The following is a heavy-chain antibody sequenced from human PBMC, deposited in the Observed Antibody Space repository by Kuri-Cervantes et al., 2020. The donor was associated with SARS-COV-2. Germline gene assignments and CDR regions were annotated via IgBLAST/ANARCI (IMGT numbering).Heavy chain of an antibody. Sequence: SCKASGFTFSSYAMSWVRQAPGKGLEWVSAISGSGGSTYYADSVKGRFTISRDNSKNTLYLQMNSLRAEDTAVYYCAKGDYGGDAFDIWGQGTMVTVSS. J-gene: IGHJ3*02. V-gene: IGHV3-23*01. CDR1: GFTFSSYA. CDR2: ISGSGGST. CDR3: AKGDYGGDAFDI. D-gene: IGHD4-23*01.